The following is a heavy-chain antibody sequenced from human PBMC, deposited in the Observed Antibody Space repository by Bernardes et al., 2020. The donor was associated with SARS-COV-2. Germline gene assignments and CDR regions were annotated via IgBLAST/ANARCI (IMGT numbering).Heavy chain of an antibody. Sequence: GGSLRLSCAASGFTLDMFAMSWVRQVPGRGLEWVSGVSGSGDTYYAKSVKGRFTISRDISKNILFLQMNDLRAEDTAVYYCARIDEVTGRDYWGQGTLVTVSS. CDR2: VSGSGDT. D-gene: IGHD2-21*02. CDR1: GFTLDMFA. V-gene: IGHV3-23*01. J-gene: IGHJ4*02. CDR3: ARIDEVTGRDY.